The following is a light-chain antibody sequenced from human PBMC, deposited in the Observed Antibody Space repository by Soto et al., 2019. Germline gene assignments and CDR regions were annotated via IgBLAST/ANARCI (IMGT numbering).Light chain of an antibody. V-gene: IGKV3-20*01. J-gene: IGKJ4*01. CDR3: QQYATSPLT. Sequence: EIVLTQSPGTLSLSPGERATLSCRASQSVGRNYLAWYQQKPGQAPGLLIYTASRRATGIPDRFSGSGSGTDFTLTISRLEPEDFAMYYCQQYATSPLTFGGGTKAEIK. CDR2: TAS. CDR1: QSVGRNY.